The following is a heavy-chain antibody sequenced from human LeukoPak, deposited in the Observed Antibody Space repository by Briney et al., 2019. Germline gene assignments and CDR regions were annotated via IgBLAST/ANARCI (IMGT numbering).Heavy chain of an antibody. J-gene: IGHJ4*02. CDR1: GFTFSSYE. Sequence: GGSLRLSCAASGFTFSSYEMNWVRQAPGKGLEWVSYISSSGSTIYYADSVKGRFTISRDSSKNTLYLQMNSLRAEDTAVYYCAKESGSYSYFDYWGQGTLVTVSS. CDR2: ISSSGSTI. V-gene: IGHV3-48*03. CDR3: AKESGSYSYFDY. D-gene: IGHD1-26*01.